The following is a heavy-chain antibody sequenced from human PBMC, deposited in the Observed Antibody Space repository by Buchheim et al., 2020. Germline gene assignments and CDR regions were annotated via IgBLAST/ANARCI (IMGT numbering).Heavy chain of an antibody. CDR2: INTNTGNP. Sequence: QVQLVQSGSELKKPGASVKASCKASGYTFTSYAMNWVRQAPGQGLEWMGWINTNTGNPTYAQGFTGRFAFSLATSVSTAYLQINSLQAEDTAVYYCARDQELIVVVPAARRYYYGMDVWGRGTT. CDR3: ARDQELIVVVPAARRYYYGMDV. CDR1: GYTFTSYA. D-gene: IGHD2-2*01. J-gene: IGHJ6*02. V-gene: IGHV7-4-1*02.